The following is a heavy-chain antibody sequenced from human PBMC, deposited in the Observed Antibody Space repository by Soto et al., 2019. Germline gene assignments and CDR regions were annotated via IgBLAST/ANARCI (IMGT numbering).Heavy chain of an antibody. V-gene: IGHV1-18*01. Sequence: VTLCCKDSGYTFTTDCISCVRNENGQGLEWMGWISAYNGNTNYAQKLQGRVTMNTDTSTSKAYMEMRRLRSDDTAVYYGARDPSEYYYDSSGKLEYWVQGTLV. CDR1: GYTFTTDC. CDR3: ARDPSEYYYDSSGKLEY. CDR2: ISAYNGNT. J-gene: IGHJ4*02. D-gene: IGHD3-22*01.